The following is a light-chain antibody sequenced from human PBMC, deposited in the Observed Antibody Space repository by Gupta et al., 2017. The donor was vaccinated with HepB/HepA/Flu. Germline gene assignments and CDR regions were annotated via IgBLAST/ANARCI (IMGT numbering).Light chain of an antibody. CDR3: ASYDDSRTGVA. CDR2: NIN. V-gene: IGLV1-44*01. CDR1: SSNIGSNA. Sequence: QSVLTQPPSASGTPAQRVTISCSGSSSNIGSNAVTWYQQPPGTAPKLIIYNINQRPSGVPNRFSGSKSGTSASLAISGLQSEDEADYYCASYDDSRTGVAFGGGTKLTVL. J-gene: IGLJ2*01.